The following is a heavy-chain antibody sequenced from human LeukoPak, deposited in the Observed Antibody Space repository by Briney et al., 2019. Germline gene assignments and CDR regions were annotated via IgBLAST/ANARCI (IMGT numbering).Heavy chain of an antibody. V-gene: IGHV3-23*01. CDR3: AKDISQGYTYGFIEQDF. Sequence: GGSLRLSCAASGFTFSTYAMSLVRRAPGKGLEWVSTISSDDGSTYYADSLKGRFTISRDNSKNTLYLQMNSLRAEDTAVYYCAKDISQGYTYGFIEQDFWGQGTPVTVSS. J-gene: IGHJ4*02. CDR1: GFTFSTYA. D-gene: IGHD5-18*01. CDR2: ISSDDGST.